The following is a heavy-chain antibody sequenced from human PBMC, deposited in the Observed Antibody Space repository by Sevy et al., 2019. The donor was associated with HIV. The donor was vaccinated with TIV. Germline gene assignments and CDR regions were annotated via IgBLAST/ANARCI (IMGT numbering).Heavy chain of an antibody. CDR1: GGSVSSGSYY. J-gene: IGHJ5*02. CDR3: AREVAAGWFDP. D-gene: IGHD6-25*01. Sequence: SETLSLTCTVSGGSVSSGSYYWSWIRQPPGKGLEWIGYIYYSGSTNYNPSLKSRVTISVDTSKNQFSLKLSSVTAVDTAVYYCAREVAAGWFDPWGQGTLVTVSS. CDR2: IYYSGST. V-gene: IGHV4-61*01.